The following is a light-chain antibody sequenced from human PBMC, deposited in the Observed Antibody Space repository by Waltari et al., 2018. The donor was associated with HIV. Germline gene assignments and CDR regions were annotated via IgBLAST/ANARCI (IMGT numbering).Light chain of an antibody. J-gene: IGKJ3*01. CDR2: GAS. Sequence: EIVLTQSPGTLSLSPGERATLSCRASQTVSSNYLAWYQQKPGQAPTLLIYGASSRATGIPDMFSGSGSGTDFTLTINRLEPEDFAVYYCQQYGSSPTFGPGTKVDIK. CDR1: QTVSSNY. V-gene: IGKV3-20*01. CDR3: QQYGSSPT.